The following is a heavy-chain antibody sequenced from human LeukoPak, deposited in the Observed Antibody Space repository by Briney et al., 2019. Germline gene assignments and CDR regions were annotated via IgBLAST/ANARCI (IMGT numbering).Heavy chain of an antibody. V-gene: IGHV4-59*12. D-gene: IGHD6-13*01. CDR3: ASGRREAGTSVYYFDY. CDR2: IYYSGST. J-gene: IGHJ4*02. Sequence: SETLSLTCTVSGGSISSYYWSWIRQPPGKGLEWIGYIYYSGSTNYNPSLKSRVTISVDTSKNQFSLKLSSVTAADTAVYYCASGRREAGTSVYYFDYWGQGTLVTVSS. CDR1: GGSISSYY.